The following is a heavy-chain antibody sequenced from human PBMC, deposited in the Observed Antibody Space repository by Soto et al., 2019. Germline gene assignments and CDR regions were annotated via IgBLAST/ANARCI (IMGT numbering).Heavy chain of an antibody. J-gene: IGHJ4*02. V-gene: IGHV4-59*01. Sequence: QVQLQESGPGLVKPSETLSLTCTVSGDSISSYYWRWIRQSPGKGLEWIGSISSSGGTDYNPSLKSRVTISVDTSKNQFSLKLGSVTAADTAVYYCGRGRDAGAIWGQGIRVTVSS. CDR2: ISSSGGT. CDR3: GRGRDAGAI. D-gene: IGHD1-26*01. CDR1: GDSISSYY.